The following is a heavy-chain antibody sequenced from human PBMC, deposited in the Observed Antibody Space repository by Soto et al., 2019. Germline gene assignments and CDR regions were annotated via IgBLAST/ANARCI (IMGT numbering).Heavy chain of an antibody. CDR2: TNYTGRT. Sequence: QVQLQESGPGLVKPSETLSLTCTVSGGSISSYYWSWIRQPPGEGLEWIGYTNYTGRTDYDPPLKIRVSLPVAPSNTQFPRRLRSVPAPAMAVCCCARRLRTYLHFWGQGTLVSVS. V-gene: IGHV4-59*08. J-gene: IGHJ4*02. CDR1: GGSISSYY. CDR3: ARRLRTYLHF.